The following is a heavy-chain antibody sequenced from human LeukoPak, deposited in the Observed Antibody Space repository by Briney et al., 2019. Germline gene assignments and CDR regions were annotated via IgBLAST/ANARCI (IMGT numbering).Heavy chain of an antibody. D-gene: IGHD5-18*01. CDR1: GFTFSDYY. CDR3: ARDRRLQLWSPVGFDY. CDR2: ISSSGVYI. V-gene: IGHV3-11*04. J-gene: IGHJ4*02. Sequence: GGSLRLSCAASGFTFSDYYMSWIRQAPGKGLEWVSSISSSGVYIYYADSLKGRFTISRDNAKNSLYLQMNSLRADDTAVYYCARDRRLQLWSPVGFDYWGQGTLVTASS.